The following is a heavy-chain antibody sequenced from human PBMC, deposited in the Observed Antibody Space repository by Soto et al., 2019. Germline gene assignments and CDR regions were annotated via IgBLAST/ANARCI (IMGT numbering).Heavy chain of an antibody. CDR3: ARAKDGSGGLDFDY. V-gene: IGHV1-2*04. CDR1: GYTFTGYY. Sequence: ASVKVSCKASGYTFTGYYMHCVRQAPGQGLEWMGWINPNSGGTNYAQKFQGWVTMTRDTSISTAYMELSRLRSDDTAVYYCARAKDGSGGLDFDYWGQGTLVTVS. D-gene: IGHD5-12*01. CDR2: INPNSGGT. J-gene: IGHJ4*02.